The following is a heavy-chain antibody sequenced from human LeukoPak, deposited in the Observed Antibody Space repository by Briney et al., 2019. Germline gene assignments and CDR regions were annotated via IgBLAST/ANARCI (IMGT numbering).Heavy chain of an antibody. Sequence: HLGESLKISCAASGFTFSSYAMSWVRQAPGKGLEWVSAISGSGGSTYYADSVKGRFTISRDNAKNSLYLQMNSLRAEDTAVYYCARGYYYGSGSPSYWGQGTLVTVSS. D-gene: IGHD3-10*01. V-gene: IGHV3-23*01. J-gene: IGHJ4*02. CDR3: ARGYYYGSGSPSY. CDR1: GFTFSSYA. CDR2: ISGSGGST.